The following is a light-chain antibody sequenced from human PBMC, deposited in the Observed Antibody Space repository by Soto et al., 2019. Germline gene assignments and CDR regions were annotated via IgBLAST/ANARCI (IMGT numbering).Light chain of an antibody. Sequence: DIQMTQSASTLSASVGDRVTITCRASQSISSWLAWYQQKPGKAPKVLIYKASSLESGVPSRFSGSGSGTDFTLTISSLQPDDFATYYCQQYNSYPWTFGQGTKVEIK. CDR1: QSISSW. V-gene: IGKV1-5*03. J-gene: IGKJ1*01. CDR2: KAS. CDR3: QQYNSYPWT.